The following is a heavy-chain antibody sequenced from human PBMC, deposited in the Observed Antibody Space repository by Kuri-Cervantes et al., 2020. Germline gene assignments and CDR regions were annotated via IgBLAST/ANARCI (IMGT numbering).Heavy chain of an antibody. CDR1: GFTFSSYG. J-gene: IGHJ6*03. CDR3: ARELGYCSGGSCYYYYYMDV. V-gene: IGHV3-30*02. D-gene: IGHD2-15*01. CDR2: IRYDGSNK. Sequence: GESLKISCAASGFTFSSYGMHWVRQAPGKGLEWVAFIRYDGSNKYYADSVKGRFTISRDNSKNTLYLQMNSLRAEDTAVYYCARELGYCSGGSCYYYYYMDVWGKGTTVTVSS.